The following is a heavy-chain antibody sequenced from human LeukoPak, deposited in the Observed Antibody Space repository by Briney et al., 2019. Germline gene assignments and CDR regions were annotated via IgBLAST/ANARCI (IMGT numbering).Heavy chain of an antibody. D-gene: IGHD3-16*01. J-gene: IGHJ4*02. V-gene: IGHV1-69*06. CDR3: ARVGDDYFDY. CDR1: GGTFSSYA. CDR2: IIPIFGTA. Sequence: GASVKVSCKASGGTFSSYAISWVRQAPGQGLEWMGGIIPIFGTANYAQKFQGRVTITADKSTSTAYMELRSLRSDDTAVYYCARVGDDYFDYWGQGTLVTVSS.